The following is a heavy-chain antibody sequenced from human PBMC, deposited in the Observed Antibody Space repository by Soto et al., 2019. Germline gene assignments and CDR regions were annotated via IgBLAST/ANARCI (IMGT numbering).Heavy chain of an antibody. J-gene: IGHJ6*02. D-gene: IGHD6-25*01. Sequence: QVQMVESGGGVVQPGRSLRLSCAASGFSFENYGMHWVRQAPGRGLEWVAIIWYDGSLQYYAAAVKGRFTISRDNSKKTLYLEMNSLRAEDTAVYYCANLWGDGYKIGQDYNGMDDWGQATTVIVSS. V-gene: IGHV3-33*06. CDR2: IWYDGSLQ. CDR3: ANLWGDGYKIGQDYNGMDD. CDR1: GFSFENYG.